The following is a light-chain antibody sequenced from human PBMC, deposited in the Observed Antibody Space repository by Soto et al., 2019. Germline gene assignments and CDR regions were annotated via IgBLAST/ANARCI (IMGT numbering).Light chain of an antibody. J-gene: IGKJ4*01. Sequence: EIMLKQSPDTLSLSPWERGALSCMASQNVSSSFLAWYQQRPGQAPRLLIYGASSRATGIPDRFSGSGSGADFTLTISRLEPEDFAVYYCQQYGSSRLTFGGGTKVDI. V-gene: IGKV3-20*01. CDR1: QNVSSSF. CDR3: QQYGSSRLT. CDR2: GAS.